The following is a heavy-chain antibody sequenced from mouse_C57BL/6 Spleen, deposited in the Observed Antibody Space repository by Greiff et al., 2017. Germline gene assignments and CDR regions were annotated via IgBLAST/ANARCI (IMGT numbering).Heavy chain of an antibody. D-gene: IGHD1-1*01. CDR2: IYPGSGST. CDR3: ARGYYYGSSYPFAY. Sequence: VQVVESGAELVKPGASVKMSCKASGYTFTSYWITWVKQRPGQGLEWIGDIYPGSGSTNYNEKFKSKATLTVDTSSSTAYMQLSSLTSEDSAVYYCARGYYYGSSYPFAYWGQGTLVTVSA. CDR1: GYTFTSYW. V-gene: IGHV1-55*01. J-gene: IGHJ3*01.